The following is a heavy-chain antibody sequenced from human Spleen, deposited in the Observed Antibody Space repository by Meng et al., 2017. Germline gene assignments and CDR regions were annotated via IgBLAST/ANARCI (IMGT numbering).Heavy chain of an antibody. D-gene: IGHD4-17*01. V-gene: IGHV3-23*01. CDR2: ISSGGENT. CDR1: GFTFSSNA. J-gene: IGHJ4*02. Sequence: GGSLRLSCAASGFTFSSNAMTWVRQSPGKGLEWVSTISSGGENTHYADSVKGRFIISRDNSKDTFYLEMTSLRVEDTARYYCARDAGCLTGTMFDYLGQSPPVTVSS. CDR3: ARDAGCLTGTMFDY.